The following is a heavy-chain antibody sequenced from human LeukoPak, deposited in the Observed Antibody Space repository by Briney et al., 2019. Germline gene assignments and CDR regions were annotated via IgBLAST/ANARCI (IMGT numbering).Heavy chain of an antibody. J-gene: IGHJ4*02. D-gene: IGHD5-12*01. CDR3: AKDLDIAATITGN. Sequence: PGGSLRLSCAASGFTFSSYAMSWVRQAPGKGLEWVSGVSGSGGSTYYADSVKGRFTISRDNSKNTLYLQMNSLRAEDTAVYYCAKDLDIAATITGNWGQGTLVTVSS. CDR2: VSGSGGST. CDR1: GFTFSSYA. V-gene: IGHV3-23*01.